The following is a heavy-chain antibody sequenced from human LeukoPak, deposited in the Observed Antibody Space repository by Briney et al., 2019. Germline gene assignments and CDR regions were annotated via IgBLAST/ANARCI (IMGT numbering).Heavy chain of an antibody. CDR2: INPSGGST. J-gene: IGHJ4*02. CDR3: ARGAGHSSGWTSGPDY. Sequence: VASVKVSCKATGYTFTSYYMHWVRQAPGQGLEWMGIINPSGGSTSYAQKFQGRVTMTRDMSTSTVYMELSSLRSEDTAVYYCARGAGHSSGWTSGPDYWGQGTLVTVSS. CDR1: GYTFTSYY. V-gene: IGHV1-46*01. D-gene: IGHD6-19*01.